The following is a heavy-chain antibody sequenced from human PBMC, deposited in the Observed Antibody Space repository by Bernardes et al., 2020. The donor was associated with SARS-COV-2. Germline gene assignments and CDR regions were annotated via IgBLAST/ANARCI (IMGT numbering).Heavy chain of an antibody. CDR1: GFTFSHYG. CDR2: IIHDSTNK. CDR3: ARIAGNDGSGYAVTEFDH. D-gene: IGHD3-22*01. Sequence: GGSLRLSCAASGFTFSHYGMHWVRQAPGKGLEWVAVIIHDSTNKWYVDSVKGRFTVSRDNAQNTLYLQMNSLRPEDTAVYYCARIAGNDGSGYAVTEFDHWGQGTLVTVSS. J-gene: IGHJ4*02. V-gene: IGHV3-30*03.